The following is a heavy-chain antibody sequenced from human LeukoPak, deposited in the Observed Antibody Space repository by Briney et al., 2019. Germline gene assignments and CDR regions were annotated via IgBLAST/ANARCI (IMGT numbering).Heavy chain of an antibody. V-gene: IGHV1-2*02. CDR3: ARDIDSGPDFFDY. J-gene: IGHJ4*02. D-gene: IGHD1-26*01. Sequence: ASVKVSFKASGYTFTDYYMHWVRQAPGQGLEWMGWINPHSGGTDHAQKFQGRVTMTRDTSINTAYMELSRLRSDDTAVYYCARDIDSGPDFFDYWGLGTLVTVSS. CDR1: GYTFTDYY. CDR2: INPHSGGT.